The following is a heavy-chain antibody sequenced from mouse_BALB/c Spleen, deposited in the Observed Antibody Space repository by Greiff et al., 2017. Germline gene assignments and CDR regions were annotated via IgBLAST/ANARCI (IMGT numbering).Heavy chain of an antibody. CDR1: GYTFTSYT. V-gene: IGHV1-4*02. J-gene: IGHJ3*01. CDR3: ARSRGWFAY. CDR2: INPSSGYT. Sequence: QVQLKQSAAELARPGASVKMSCKASGYTFTSYTMHWVKQRPGQGLEWIGYINPSSGYTEYNQKFKDKTTLTADKSSSTAYMQLSSLTSEDSAVYYCARSRGWFAYWGQGTLVTVSA.